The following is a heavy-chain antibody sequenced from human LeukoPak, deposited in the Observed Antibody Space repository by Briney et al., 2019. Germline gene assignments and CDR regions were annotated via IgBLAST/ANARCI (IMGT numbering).Heavy chain of an antibody. J-gene: IGHJ4*02. V-gene: IGHV3-23*01. D-gene: IGHD3-10*01. CDR2: ISGSGGST. CDR1: GFTFGSYA. CDR3: AKSVVRGVIWGFDY. Sequence: GGSLRLSCAASGFTFGSYAMTWVRQAPGKGLEWVSAISGSGGSTYYADSVKGRFTISRDNSKNTLSLQMNSLRAEDTAVYYCAKSVVRGVIWGFDYWGQGALVTVSS.